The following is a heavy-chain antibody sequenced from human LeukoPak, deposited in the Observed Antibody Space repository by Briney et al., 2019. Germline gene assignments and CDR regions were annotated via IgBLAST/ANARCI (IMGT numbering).Heavy chain of an antibody. CDR1: GYTFTGYY. J-gene: IGHJ4*02. D-gene: IGHD3-9*01. CDR2: INPNSGGT. CDR3: ARGRPSGHYDILTGYPKATYYFDY. Sequence: ASVKVSCKASGYTFTGYYMHWVRQAPGQGLEWMGWINPNSGGTNYAQKFQGWVTMTRDTSISTAYMELSRLRSDDTAVYYCARGRPSGHYDILTGYPKATYYFDYWGQGTLVTVSS. V-gene: IGHV1-2*04.